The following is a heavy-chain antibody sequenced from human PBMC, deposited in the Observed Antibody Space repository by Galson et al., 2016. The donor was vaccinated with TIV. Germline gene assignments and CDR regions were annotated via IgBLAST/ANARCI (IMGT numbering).Heavy chain of an antibody. CDR3: AREAKADFWTGYLDY. CDR1: GFTFSSYW. CDR2: INDGGDST. Sequence: SLRLSCAASGFTFSSYWIRWVRQSPGKGLVWVSRINDGGDSTSYGDSVKGRFTISRDNAKNTVYLQMNSLRAEDTAIYYCAREAKADFWTGYLDYWGQGNMVTVSS. V-gene: IGHV3-74*01. J-gene: IGHJ4*02. D-gene: IGHD3/OR15-3a*01.